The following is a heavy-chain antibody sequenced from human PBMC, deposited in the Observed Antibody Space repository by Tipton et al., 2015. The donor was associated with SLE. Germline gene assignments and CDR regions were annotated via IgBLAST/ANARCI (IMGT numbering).Heavy chain of an antibody. CDR2: IYASGST. D-gene: IGHD4-17*01. J-gene: IGHJ4*02. CDR1: DGSISDYY. V-gene: IGHV4-4*07. Sequence: TLSLTCTVSDGSISDYYWTWIRQPAGEGLEWIGRIYASGSTNYNPSLRSRAAMSVDASKSHFSLKLTSVTAADTAVYYCARRSWDYGDYTFDYWGQGTLVTVSS. CDR3: ARRSWDYGDYTFDY.